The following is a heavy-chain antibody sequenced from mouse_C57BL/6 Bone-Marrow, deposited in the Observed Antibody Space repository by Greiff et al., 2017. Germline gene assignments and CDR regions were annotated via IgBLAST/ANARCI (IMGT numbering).Heavy chain of an antibody. CDR1: GYTFTSYW. D-gene: IGHD1-1*01. J-gene: IGHJ3*01. Sequence: VQLQQPGAELVKPGASVKLSCKASGYTFTSYWMHWVKQRPGQGLEWIGMIHPNSGSTNYNEKFKSKATLTVDKSSSTAYMQLSSLTSEDSAVYYCARFITTVVATPCWGQGTLVTVSA. CDR2: IHPNSGST. CDR3: ARFITTVVATPC. V-gene: IGHV1-64*01.